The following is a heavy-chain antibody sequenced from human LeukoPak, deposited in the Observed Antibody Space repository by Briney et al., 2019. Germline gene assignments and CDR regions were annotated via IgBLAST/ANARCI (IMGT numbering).Heavy chain of an antibody. CDR2: ISGSGGST. CDR1: GFTFSSYA. J-gene: IGHJ4*02. V-gene: IGHV3-23*01. CDR3: AKDSVPVSSGMEYEVFDY. D-gene: IGHD2-8*01. Sequence: GGSLRLSCAASGFTFSSYAMSWVRQAPGKGLEWVSAISGSGGSTYYADSVKGRFTISRDNSKNTLYLQMNSLRAEDTAVYYCAKDSVPVSSGMEYEVFDYWGQGTLVTVSS.